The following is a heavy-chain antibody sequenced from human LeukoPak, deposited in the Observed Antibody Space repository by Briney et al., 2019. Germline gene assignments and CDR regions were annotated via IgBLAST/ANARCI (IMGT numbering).Heavy chain of an antibody. CDR1: GYSITSGYY. V-gene: IGHV4-38-2*02. Sequence: SETLSLTCSVSGYSITSGYYWGWIRQPPGKGLEWIGTIYHNGSTSYNPSLKSRVTTSVDTSKNQFSLRLNSVIAADTAIYYCAKITTLDYWGQGTLVTVSS. CDR3: AKITTLDY. CDR2: IYHNGST. J-gene: IGHJ4*02. D-gene: IGHD1-1*01.